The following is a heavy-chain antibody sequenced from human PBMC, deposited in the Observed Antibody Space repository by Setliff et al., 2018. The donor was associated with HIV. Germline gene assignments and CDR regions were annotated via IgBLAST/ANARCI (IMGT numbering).Heavy chain of an antibody. V-gene: IGHV4-30-2*01. CDR1: GGSMRSSGYS. D-gene: IGHD6-19*01. Sequence: KTSETLSLTCAVSGGSMRSSGYSWTWIRQAPGKGLEWVGYIYYNGNAYYNPSLKSRVTISVDRSKNQFSLKLSSVTAADTAVYYCARGRSIAVAGLGGYFDYWGQGTLVTVSS. CDR3: ARGRSIAVAGLGGYFDY. CDR2: IYYNGNA. J-gene: IGHJ4*02.